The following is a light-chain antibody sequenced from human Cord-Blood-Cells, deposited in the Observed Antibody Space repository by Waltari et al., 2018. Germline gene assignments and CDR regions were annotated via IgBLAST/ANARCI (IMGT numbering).Light chain of an antibody. V-gene: IGKV3-15*01. CDR2: GAS. Sequence: EIVLTQSPVTLSVSPVERPTLSCRPRQSVSINLACYQQKPGQAPRLLIYGASTRATAIPARFSGSESGTEFNLTISSLQSDDFAVYCCQQYNNWPLTFGGGTKVEIK. CDR3: QQYNNWPLT. J-gene: IGKJ4*02. CDR1: QSVSIN.